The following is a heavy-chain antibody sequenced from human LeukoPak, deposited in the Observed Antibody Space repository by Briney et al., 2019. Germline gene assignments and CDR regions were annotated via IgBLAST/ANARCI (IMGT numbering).Heavy chain of an antibody. D-gene: IGHD2-15*01. Sequence: ASVKVSCKASGYTFTSYDINWVRQATGQGLEWMGWMNPNSGNTGYAQKFQGRVTMTRNTSISTAYMELSSLRSEDTAVYYCARGFSSYSSLGWYFDLWGRGTLVTVSS. CDR3: ARGFSSYSSLGWYFDL. J-gene: IGHJ2*01. CDR1: GYTFTSYD. CDR2: MNPNSGNT. V-gene: IGHV1-8*01.